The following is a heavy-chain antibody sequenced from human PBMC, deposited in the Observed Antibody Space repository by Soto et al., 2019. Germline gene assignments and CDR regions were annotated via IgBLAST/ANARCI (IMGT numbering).Heavy chain of an antibody. Sequence: QVQLVQSGAEVKKPGASVKVSCKASGYTFTSYYMHWVRQAPGQGLEWMGIINPSGGSTSYAQKFQGRVTMTRDKSTSTVYMELSSLRSEDTAVYYCARNSNYDGPNYYYYGMDVWGQGTTVTVSS. CDR3: ARNSNYDGPNYYYYGMDV. V-gene: IGHV1-46*01. D-gene: IGHD4-4*01. CDR1: GYTFTSYY. CDR2: INPSGGST. J-gene: IGHJ6*02.